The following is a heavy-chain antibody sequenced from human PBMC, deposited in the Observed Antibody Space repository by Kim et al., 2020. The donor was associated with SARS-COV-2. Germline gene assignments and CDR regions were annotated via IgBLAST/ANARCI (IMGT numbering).Heavy chain of an antibody. CDR1: GYTFTSYG. Sequence: ASVKVSCKASGYTFTSYGISWVRQAPGQGLEWMGWISAYNGNTNYAQKLQGRVTMTTDTSTSTAYMELRSLRSDDTAVYYCASPEPPTNCGGDCYFYYYYGMDVWGQGTTVTVSS. CDR3: ASPEPPTNCGGDCYFYYYYGMDV. D-gene: IGHD2-21*02. J-gene: IGHJ6*02. V-gene: IGHV1-18*04. CDR2: ISAYNGNT.